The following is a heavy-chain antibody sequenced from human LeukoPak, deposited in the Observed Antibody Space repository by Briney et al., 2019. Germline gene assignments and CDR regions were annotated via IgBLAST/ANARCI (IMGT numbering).Heavy chain of an antibody. Sequence: ASVKVSCKASGYAFTGYYMHWVRQAPGQGLEWMGWINPNSGGTNYAQKFQGRVTMTRDTSISTAYMELSRLRSDDTAVYYCARRYSSSPRARYYYMDVWDKGTTVTVSS. J-gene: IGHJ6*03. CDR1: GYAFTGYY. D-gene: IGHD6-6*01. V-gene: IGHV1-2*02. CDR2: INPNSGGT. CDR3: ARRYSSSPRARYYYMDV.